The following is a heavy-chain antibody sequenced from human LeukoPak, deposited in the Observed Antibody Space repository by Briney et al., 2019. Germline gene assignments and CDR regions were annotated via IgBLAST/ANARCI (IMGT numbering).Heavy chain of an antibody. Sequence: SETLSLTCAVYGGSFSGYYWSWIRQPPGKGLEWIGEIYHSGSTNYNPSLKSRVTISVDTSKNQFSLKLSSVTAADTAVYYCARGSIAVGYWGQGTLVTVSS. D-gene: IGHD6-19*01. CDR1: GGSFSGYY. J-gene: IGHJ4*02. CDR2: IYHSGST. CDR3: ARGSIAVGY. V-gene: IGHV4-34*01.